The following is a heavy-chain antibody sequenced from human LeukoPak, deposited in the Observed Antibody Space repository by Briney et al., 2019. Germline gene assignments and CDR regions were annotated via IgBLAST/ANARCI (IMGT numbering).Heavy chain of an antibody. Sequence: PGGSLRLSCAASGFSFGSYSMNWVRLAPGKGLEWVASINHNGNVNYYVDSVKGRFTISRDNAKNSLYLQMSNLRAEDTAVYFCARGGGLDVWGQGATVTVSS. J-gene: IGHJ6*02. CDR3: ARGGGLDV. CDR2: INHNGNVN. V-gene: IGHV3-7*03. D-gene: IGHD3-16*01. CDR1: GFSFGSYS.